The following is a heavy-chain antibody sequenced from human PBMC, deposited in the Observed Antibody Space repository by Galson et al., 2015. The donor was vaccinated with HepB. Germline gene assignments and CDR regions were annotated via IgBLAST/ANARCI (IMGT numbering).Heavy chain of an antibody. J-gene: IGHJ4*02. D-gene: IGHD5-24*01. V-gene: IGHV1-69*04. CDR1: GGTFSSYA. CDR3: ARDAVVAARDGYHQQFPMSY. Sequence: SVKVSCKASGGTFSSYAISWVRQAPGQGLEWMGRIIPILGIANYAQKFQGRVTITADKSTSTAYMELSSLRSEDTAVYYCARDAVVAARDGYHQQFPMSYWGQGTLVTVSS. CDR2: IIPILGIA.